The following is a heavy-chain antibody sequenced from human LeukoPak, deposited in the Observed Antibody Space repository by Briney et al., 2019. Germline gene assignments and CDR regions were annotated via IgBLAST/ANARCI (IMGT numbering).Heavy chain of an antibody. Sequence: SETLSLTCAVYGGSLSGYYWSWIRKPPAKGLERIGESDHSGSTNYNVSLNSRVTISIDTSKTKFSLKLSSVTAADTAVYYCARGPLYSSEGEGFDPWGQGTLVTVSS. CDR2: SDHSGST. CDR1: GGSLSGYY. D-gene: IGHD6-19*01. CDR3: ARGPLYSSEGEGFDP. J-gene: IGHJ5*02. V-gene: IGHV4-34*01.